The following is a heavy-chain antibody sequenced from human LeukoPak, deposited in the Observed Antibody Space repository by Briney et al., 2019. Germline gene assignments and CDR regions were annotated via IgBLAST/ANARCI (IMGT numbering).Heavy chain of an antibody. CDR3: ARTLHYDFWSGYNY. D-gene: IGHD3-3*01. J-gene: IGHJ4*02. CDR2: IYYSGST. V-gene: IGHV4-59*12. Sequence: SETLSLTCTVSGGSISSYYWSWIRQPPGKGLEWIGYIYYSGSTYYNPSLKSRVTISVDTSKNQFSLKLSSVTAADTAVYYCARTLHYDFWSGYNYWGQGTLVTVSS. CDR1: GGSISSYY.